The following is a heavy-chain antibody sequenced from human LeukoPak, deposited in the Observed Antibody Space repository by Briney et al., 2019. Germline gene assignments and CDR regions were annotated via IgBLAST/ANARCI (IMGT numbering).Heavy chain of an antibody. Sequence: ASVKVSCKASGYIFTNYYMHWVRQAPGQGREWMGIINPSGGSTTYAQKFQGRVTMTRDTSTSTVYMKLSSLSSEDTAVYYCARDHGSAYYRAPRHWGQGTLVTVSS. CDR3: ARDHGSAYYRAPRH. V-gene: IGHV1-46*01. CDR2: INPSGGST. D-gene: IGHD3-10*01. CDR1: GYIFTNYY. J-gene: IGHJ4*02.